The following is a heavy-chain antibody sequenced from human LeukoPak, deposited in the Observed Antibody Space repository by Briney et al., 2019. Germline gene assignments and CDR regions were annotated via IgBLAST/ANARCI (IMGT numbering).Heavy chain of an antibody. Sequence: PGESLRLSCAASGFTFSSFAMSWVRQPPGKGLEWVSSISGSGVRTYYADSVKGRFTISRDNSKNTLFLQVNSLRAEDTAVYFCAKDLNNSPYWGQGTLVTVSS. D-gene: IGHD2-21*01. CDR2: ISGSGVRT. V-gene: IGHV3-23*01. J-gene: IGHJ4*02. CDR1: GFTFSSFA. CDR3: AKDLNNSPY.